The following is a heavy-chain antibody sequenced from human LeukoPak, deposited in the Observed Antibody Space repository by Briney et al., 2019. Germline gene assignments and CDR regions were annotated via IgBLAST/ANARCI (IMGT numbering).Heavy chain of an antibody. J-gene: IGHJ4*02. D-gene: IGHD6-19*01. CDR1: GFTFDNYA. V-gene: IGHV3-9*01. Sequence: GRSLRLSCAASGFTFDNYAMHWVRQAPGKGLEWLSIISWNSGYIGYADSVKGRFTISRDNAKKSLDLQMNSLRAEDTAFYYCAKVRGTYSSGYFFDYWGQGTLVTVSS. CDR2: ISWNSGYI. CDR3: AKVRGTYSSGYFFDY.